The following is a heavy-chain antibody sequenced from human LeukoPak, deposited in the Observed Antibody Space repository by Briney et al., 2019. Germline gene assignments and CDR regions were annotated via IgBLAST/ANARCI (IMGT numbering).Heavy chain of an antibody. CDR3: ARGATVTTVAGRDFDY. J-gene: IGHJ4*02. CDR1: GASFSGYY. Sequence: SETLSLTCAVYGASFSGYYWSWIRQPPGKGLEWIGEINHSGSTNYNPSLKSRVTISVDTSKNQFSLKLSSVTAADTAVYYCARGATVTTVAGRDFDYWGQGTLVTVSS. V-gene: IGHV4-34*01. CDR2: INHSGST. D-gene: IGHD4-11*01.